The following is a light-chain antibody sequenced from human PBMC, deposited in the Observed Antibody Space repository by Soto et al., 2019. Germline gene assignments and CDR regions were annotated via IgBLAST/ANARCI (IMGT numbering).Light chain of an antibody. J-gene: IGLJ2*01. V-gene: IGLV2-14*01. CDR3: SSYTSRNTLI. CDR2: DVS. Sequence: QSVLTQPVSVSGSLGQFITISCTGTSSDVGGYNYVSWYQQHPGKVPKLLIYDVSNRPSGVSDRFSGSKSGNTASLAISGLQAEDEADYYCSSYTSRNTLIFGGGTKLTVL. CDR1: SSDVGGYNY.